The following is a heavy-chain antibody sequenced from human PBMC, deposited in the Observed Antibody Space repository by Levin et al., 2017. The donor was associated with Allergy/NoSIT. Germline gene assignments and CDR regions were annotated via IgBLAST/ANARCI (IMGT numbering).Heavy chain of an antibody. Sequence: GGSLRLSCAASGFTFSHYGMHWVRQAPGKGLEWLAVIWYDGSNKYYADSVKGRFTISRDNSKNTLYLQMNSLRAEDTAVYYCVRDNSGSRSQSAHFDYWGQGTLVTVSS. CDR3: VRDNSGSRSQSAHFDY. J-gene: IGHJ4*02. V-gene: IGHV3-33*01. D-gene: IGHD3-10*01. CDR1: GFTFSHYG. CDR2: IWYDGSNK.